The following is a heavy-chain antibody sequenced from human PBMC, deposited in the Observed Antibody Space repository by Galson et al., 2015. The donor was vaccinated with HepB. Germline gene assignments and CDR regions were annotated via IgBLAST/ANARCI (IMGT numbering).Heavy chain of an antibody. CDR2: ISWNSGSI. D-gene: IGHD3-3*01. CDR1: GFTFDDYA. Sequence: SLRLSCAASGFTFDDYAMHWVRHAPGKGLEWVSGISWNSGSIGYADSVKGRFTISRDNAKNSLYLQMNSLRAEDTALYYCAKGASRITIFGVAPGVMDVWGQGTTVTVSS. CDR3: AKGASRITIFGVAPGVMDV. V-gene: IGHV3-9*01. J-gene: IGHJ6*02.